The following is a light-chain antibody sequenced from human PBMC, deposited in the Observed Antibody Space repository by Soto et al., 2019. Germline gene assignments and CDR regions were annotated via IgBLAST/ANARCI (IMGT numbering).Light chain of an antibody. CDR3: QQYHDWPPLT. V-gene: IGKV3-15*01. CDR1: QSVGST. Sequence: EIVRTQSPATLSVSPGERATLSCRARQSVGSTLAWYQQKPGQAPRLLIYGASTRATGVPARFSGSGSGTEFTLTISSLQAEDLAVYYCQQYHDWPPLTFGGGTKVEIK. CDR2: GAS. J-gene: IGKJ4*01.